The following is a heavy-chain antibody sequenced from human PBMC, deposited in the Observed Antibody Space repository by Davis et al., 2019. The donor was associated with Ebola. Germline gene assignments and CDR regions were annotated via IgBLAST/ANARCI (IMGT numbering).Heavy chain of an antibody. J-gene: IGHJ6*02. V-gene: IGHV3-23*01. Sequence: ETLSLTCTVSGGSISSYYWSWIRQAPGKGLEWVSAISGSGGSTYYADSVKGRFTISRDNSKTTLYLQMNSLRAEDTAVYYCARGHSSSWYAYYYGMDVWGQGTTVTVSS. CDR2: ISGSGGST. D-gene: IGHD6-13*01. CDR3: ARGHSSSWYAYYYGMDV. CDR1: GGSISSYY.